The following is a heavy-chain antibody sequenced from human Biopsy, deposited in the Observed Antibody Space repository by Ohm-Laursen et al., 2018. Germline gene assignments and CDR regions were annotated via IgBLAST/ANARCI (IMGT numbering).Heavy chain of an antibody. D-gene: IGHD3-16*01. CDR3: TRAGGGKIYGL. CDR2: IRYSGNT. J-gene: IGHJ4*02. Sequence: TLSLTCTVSGVSINTGGYYWTWIRQHPGTGLEWIGYIRYSGNTLYNPSLKSRLTISVDTSRNQFSLKLTSVTAADTALYYCTRAGGGKIYGLWGQGTLGTVSS. CDR1: GVSINTGGYY. V-gene: IGHV4-31*03.